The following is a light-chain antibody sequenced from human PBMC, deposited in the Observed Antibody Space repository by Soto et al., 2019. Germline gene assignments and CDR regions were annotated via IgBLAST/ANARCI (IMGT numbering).Light chain of an antibody. CDR2: DAS. CDR1: QRINDR. V-gene: IGKV1-5*01. CDR3: QQFIDGWT. Sequence: IQMTQSPSTLSASLGDRVTITCRASQRINDRLDWYQQMPGKAPNLLIYDASTLESEVPSRFRGSGSETEFTLNISGLQSDDFATYYFQQFIDGWTFGQVTKVEIK. J-gene: IGKJ1*01.